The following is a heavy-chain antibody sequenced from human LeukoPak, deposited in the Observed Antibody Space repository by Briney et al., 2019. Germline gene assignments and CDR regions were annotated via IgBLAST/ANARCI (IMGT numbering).Heavy chain of an antibody. J-gene: IGHJ4*02. CDR2: IYYSGST. V-gene: IGHV4-39*01. Sequence: SETLSLTCAVSAGSMSNYYWSWIRQPPGKGLEWIGCIYYSGSTYYNPSLKSRVTISVDTSKNQFSLKLSSVTAADTAVYYCARRISGGRWLQFPFEYWGQGTLVTVSS. CDR1: AGSMSNYY. D-gene: IGHD5-24*01. CDR3: ARRISGGRWLQFPFEY.